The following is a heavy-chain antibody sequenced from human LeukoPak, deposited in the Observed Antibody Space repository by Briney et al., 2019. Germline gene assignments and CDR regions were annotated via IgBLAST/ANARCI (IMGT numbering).Heavy chain of an antibody. Sequence: GGSLRLSCAGSGFTFSTYGMTWVRQAPGEGLEWVSGISGSGANTYYADSVKGRFTISRDNSKNTLYLQMNGLRAEDTAVYYCARDWYGYFQHWGQGTLVTVSS. V-gene: IGHV3-23*01. CDR3: ARDWYGYFQH. CDR2: ISGSGANT. CDR1: GFTFSTYG. J-gene: IGHJ1*01. D-gene: IGHD1-14*01.